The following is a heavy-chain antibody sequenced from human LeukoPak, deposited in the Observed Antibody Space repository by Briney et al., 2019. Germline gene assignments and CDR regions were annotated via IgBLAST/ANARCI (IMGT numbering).Heavy chain of an antibody. D-gene: IGHD3-9*01. CDR3: AIGSLAGYFDWNHYFDY. J-gene: IGHJ4*02. Sequence: GGSLRLSCAASGFTVSSNYMSWVRQAPGKGLEWVSVIYGGGSTYYADSVKGRFTISRDNSKNTLYLQMNSLRAEDTAVYYCAIGSLAGYFDWNHYFDYWGQGTLVTVSS. CDR1: GFTVSSNY. V-gene: IGHV3-53*01. CDR2: IYGGGST.